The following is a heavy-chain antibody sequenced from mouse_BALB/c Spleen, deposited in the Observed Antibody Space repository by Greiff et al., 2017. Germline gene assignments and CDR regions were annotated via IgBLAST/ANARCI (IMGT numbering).Heavy chain of an antibody. CDR1: GYTFTSYW. CDR2: INPSTGYT. Sequence: VQLQQSGAELAKPGASVKMSCKASGYTFTSYWMHWVKQRPGQGLEWIGYINPSTGYTEYNQKFKDKATLTADKSSSTAYMQLSSLTSEDSAVYYCARYVYDRAMDYWGQGTSVTVSS. J-gene: IGHJ4*01. CDR3: ARYVYDRAMDY. D-gene: IGHD2-2*01. V-gene: IGHV1-7*01.